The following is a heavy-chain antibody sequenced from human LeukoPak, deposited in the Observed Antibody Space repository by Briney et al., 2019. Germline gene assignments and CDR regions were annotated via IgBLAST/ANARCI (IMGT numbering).Heavy chain of an antibody. CDR1: GGSINSYY. CDR2: IYTSGST. V-gene: IGHV4-4*09. Sequence: SETLSLTCTVSGGSINSYYWSWIRQPPGKGLEWIGYIYTSGSTNYNPSLKSRVTISVDTSKNQFSLKLSSVTAADTAVYYCATAAAIFGVVITSPFDYWGQGTLVTVSS. J-gene: IGHJ4*02. CDR3: ATAAAIFGVVITSPFDY. D-gene: IGHD3-3*01.